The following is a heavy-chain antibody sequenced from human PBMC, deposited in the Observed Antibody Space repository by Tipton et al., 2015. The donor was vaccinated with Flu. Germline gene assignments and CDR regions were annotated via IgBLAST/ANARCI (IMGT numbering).Heavy chain of an antibody. CDR1: GDSIRSDYY. CDR3: ARAPHYYDSSGWWFDP. CDR2: IYSGGST. J-gene: IGHJ5*02. Sequence: TLSLTCTLSGDSIRSDYYWGWVRQPPGKGLEWIGTIYSGGSTYYNPSLTSRVTISLDTSKNHFSLRLSSVTAADTAVYYCARAPHYYDSSGWWFDPWGQGTLVTVSS. V-gene: IGHV4-38-2*02. D-gene: IGHD3-22*01.